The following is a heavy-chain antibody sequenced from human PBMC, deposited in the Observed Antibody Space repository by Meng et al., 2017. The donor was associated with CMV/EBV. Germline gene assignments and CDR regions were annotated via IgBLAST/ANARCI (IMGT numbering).Heavy chain of an antibody. CDR1: GYTFTGYY. J-gene: IGHJ4*02. CDR2: INPNSGGT. V-gene: IGHV1-2*02. CDR3: ARETYYYDSSGYYYSN. Sequence: ASVKVSCKASGYTFTGYYMHWVRQAPGQGLEWMGWINPNSGGTNYAQKFQGRVTMTRDTSTSTAYMELSRLRSDDTAVYYCARETYYYDSSGYYYSNWGQGTLVTVSS. D-gene: IGHD3-22*01.